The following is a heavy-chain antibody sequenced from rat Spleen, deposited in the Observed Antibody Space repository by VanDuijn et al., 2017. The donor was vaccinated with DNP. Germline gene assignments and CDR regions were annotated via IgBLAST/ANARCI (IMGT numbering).Heavy chain of an antibody. CDR2: ITTSGDST. V-gene: IGHV5-31*01. D-gene: IGHD3-8*01. CDR1: GFTFNNYW. CDR3: ATSPGPNWFAY. J-gene: IGHJ2*01. Sequence: EVQLVESGGDLVQPGRSLKVSCVVSGFTFNNYWMTWIRQVPGKGLEWVASITTSGDSTYSPDSVKGRFTISRDNANHTLYLQMDSLRSEDTATYYCATSPGPNWFAYWGQGVTVTVSS.